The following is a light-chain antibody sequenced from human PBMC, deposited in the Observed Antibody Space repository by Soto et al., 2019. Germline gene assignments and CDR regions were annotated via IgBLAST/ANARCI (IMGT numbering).Light chain of an antibody. CDR1: SSDVGSYNL. J-gene: IGLJ1*01. CDR3: CSYAGSSTSLYV. V-gene: IGLV2-23*02. CDR2: EVS. Sequence: QSALTQPASVSGSPGQSITISCTGTSSDVGSYNLVSWYQQHPGKAPKLMIYEVSKRPSGVSNRFSGSKSGNTASLTISGLQAEDEADYYCCSYAGSSTSLYVFGTGTKVTV.